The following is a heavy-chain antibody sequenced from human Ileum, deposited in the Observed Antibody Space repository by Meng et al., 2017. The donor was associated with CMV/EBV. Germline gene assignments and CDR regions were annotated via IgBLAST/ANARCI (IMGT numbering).Heavy chain of an antibody. CDR3: VKDSAKFYEVIYTGMDV. CDR2: IWYNGNNK. J-gene: IGHJ6*02. D-gene: IGHD2-21*01. Sequence: GESLKISCVASGFTFSNYALGWVRQAPGKGLEWVAVIWYNGNNKDYADSVKGRFTVSRDNSKNTVYLQMDSLRDEDTGVYYCVKDSAKFYEVIYTGMDVWGQGTKVTVSS. V-gene: IGHV3-33*03. CDR1: GFTFSNYA.